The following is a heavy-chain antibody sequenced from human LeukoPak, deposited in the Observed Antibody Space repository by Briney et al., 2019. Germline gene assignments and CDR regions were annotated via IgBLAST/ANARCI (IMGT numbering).Heavy chain of an antibody. CDR2: INPNSGGT. CDR1: GNTFAGYY. J-gene: IGHJ5*02. Sequence: ASVKVSCKASGNTFAGYYVHWVRQAPGQGLEWMGWINPNSGGTNYAQKFQGRVTMTRDTSISTAYMELSRLRSDDTAVYYCARGDILTAFDPWGQGTLVTVSS. CDR3: ARGDILTAFDP. D-gene: IGHD3-9*01. V-gene: IGHV1-2*02.